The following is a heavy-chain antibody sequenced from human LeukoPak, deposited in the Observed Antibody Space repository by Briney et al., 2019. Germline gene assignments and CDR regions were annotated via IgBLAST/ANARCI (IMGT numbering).Heavy chain of an antibody. D-gene: IGHD1-26*01. V-gene: IGHV3-23*01. Sequence: GGSLRLSCAASGFAFNKYAMTWVRQAPGKGLEWASNINDDGRERHYSDSVKGRFTISRDNSKNTLFLQMDSLRAEDTAVYYCAKTQWKVGATDYFDYWGQGLLVTVSS. CDR1: GFAFNKYA. J-gene: IGHJ4*02. CDR3: AKTQWKVGATDYFDY. CDR2: INDDGRER.